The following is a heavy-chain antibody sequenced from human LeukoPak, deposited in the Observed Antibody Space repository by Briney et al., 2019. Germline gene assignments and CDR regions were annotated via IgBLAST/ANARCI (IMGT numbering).Heavy chain of an antibody. J-gene: IGHJ4*02. CDR3: ARESTVTRGLDY. CDR2: IYHSGST. Sequence: SETLSLTCTVSGYSISSGYYWGWIRQPPGKGLEWIGSIYHSGSTNYNPSLKSRVTISVDTSKNQFSLKLSSVTAADTAVYYCARESTVTRGLDYWGQGTLVTVSS. D-gene: IGHD4-11*01. V-gene: IGHV4-38-2*02. CDR1: GYSISSGYY.